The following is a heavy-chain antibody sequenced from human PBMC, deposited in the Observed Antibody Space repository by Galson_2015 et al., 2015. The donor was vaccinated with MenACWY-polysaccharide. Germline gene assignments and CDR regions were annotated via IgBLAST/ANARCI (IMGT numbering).Heavy chain of an antibody. CDR3: ARDPVDGSGHFDY. D-gene: IGHD6-19*01. CDR2: IKGDGSSI. Sequence: SLRIPCAASGFTFSSYWMHWVRRVPGKGLMWVSRIKGDGSSIIYEDSVKGRFTISRDNTKNTVWLQMNSLRVEDTAVYYCARDPVDGSGHFDYWGQGTLVTVSS. J-gene: IGHJ4*02. CDR1: GFTFSSYW. V-gene: IGHV3-74*01.